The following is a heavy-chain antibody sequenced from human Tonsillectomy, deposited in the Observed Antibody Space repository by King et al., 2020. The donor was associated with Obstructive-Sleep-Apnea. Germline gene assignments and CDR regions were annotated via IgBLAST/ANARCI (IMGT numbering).Heavy chain of an antibody. J-gene: IGHJ6*02. CDR3: ARVLLELWSHIDV. CDR1: GFSFSDYY. CDR2: INSRSSFT. D-gene: IGHD1-7*01. V-gene: IGHV3-11*06. Sequence: VQLVESGGGLVKPGGSLRLSCAASGFSFSDYYMTWIRQAPGKGLEWVSYINSRSSFTNYAGSVKGRFTISRDNAKNSLFLQMNSLRAEDTAVYYCARVLLELWSHIDVWGQGTTVTVSS.